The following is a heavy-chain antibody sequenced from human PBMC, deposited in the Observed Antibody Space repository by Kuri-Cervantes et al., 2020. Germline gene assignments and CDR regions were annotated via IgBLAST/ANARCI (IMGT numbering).Heavy chain of an antibody. Sequence: ASVKVSCKASGYTFTGYYMHWVRQAPGQGLEWMGWINPNSGGTNYAQKFQGWVTMTRDTSISTACMELSRLRSDDTAVYYCARGGYGSGNYLDSWGQGTLVTVSS. CDR2: INPNSGGT. CDR1: GYTFTGYY. V-gene: IGHV1-2*04. J-gene: IGHJ4*02. D-gene: IGHD3-10*01. CDR3: ARGGYGSGNYLDS.